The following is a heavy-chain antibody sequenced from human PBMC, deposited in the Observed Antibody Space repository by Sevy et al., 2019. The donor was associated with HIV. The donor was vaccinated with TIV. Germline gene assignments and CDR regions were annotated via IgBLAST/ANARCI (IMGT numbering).Heavy chain of an antibody. D-gene: IGHD3-22*01. V-gene: IGHV3-11*01. CDR1: EFTFSDYY. CDR3: ARVNYYDSTGSVDH. CDR2: ISSSGSTI. Sequence: GGSLRLSCAASEFTFSDYYMSWIRQAPGKGLEWVSYISSSGSTIYYADSVKGRFTISRDNAKNSLYLRMNSLRAEDTAVYYCARVNYYDSTGSVDHWGQGTLVTVSS. J-gene: IGHJ4*02.